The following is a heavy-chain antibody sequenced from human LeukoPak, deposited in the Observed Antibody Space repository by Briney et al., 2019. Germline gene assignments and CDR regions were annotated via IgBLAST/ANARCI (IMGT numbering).Heavy chain of an antibody. CDR1: GGSFSGYY. D-gene: IGHD2-2*01. J-gene: IGHJ5*02. Sequence: SETLSLTCAVYGGSFSGYYWSLIRQPSGKGLEWIGEINHSGSTNYNPSLKSRVTISVDTSKNQFSLKLSSVTAADTAVYYCARGGRYCSSTSCYYWFDPWGQGTLVTVSS. CDR3: ARGGRYCSSTSCYYWFDP. CDR2: INHSGST. V-gene: IGHV4-34*01.